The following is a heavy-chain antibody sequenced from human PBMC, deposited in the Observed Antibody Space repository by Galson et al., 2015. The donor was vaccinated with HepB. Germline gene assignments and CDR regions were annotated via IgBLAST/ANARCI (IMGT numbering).Heavy chain of an antibody. CDR3: ARTLQLGPTDPEYYFDY. V-gene: IGHV1-3*01. CDR2: INAGNGNT. CDR1: GYTFTSYA. Sequence: SVKVSCKASGYTFTSYAMHWVRQAPGQRLEWMGWINAGNGNTKYSQKFQGRVTITRDTSASTAYMELSSLRSEDTAVYYCARTLQLGPTDPEYYFDYWGQGTLVTVSS. J-gene: IGHJ4*02. D-gene: IGHD1-26*01.